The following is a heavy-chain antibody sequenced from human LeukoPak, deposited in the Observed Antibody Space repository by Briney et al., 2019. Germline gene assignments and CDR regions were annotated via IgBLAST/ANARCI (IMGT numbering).Heavy chain of an antibody. J-gene: IGHJ4*02. V-gene: IGHV3-23*01. Sequence: PGGSLRLSCAASGFTFSSYAIAWVRRAPGKGLKWVSTISGSGSMTYYADSVKGRFTISRDSSRNTLYLQMNSLRAEDTAVYHCAKAEPHYDLLTPFDYWGQGTLVTVSS. CDR1: GFTFSSYA. D-gene: IGHD3-9*01. CDR3: AKAEPHYDLLTPFDY. CDR2: ISGSGSMT.